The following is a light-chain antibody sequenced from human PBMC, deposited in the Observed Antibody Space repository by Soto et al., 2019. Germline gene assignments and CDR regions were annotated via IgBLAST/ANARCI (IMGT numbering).Light chain of an antibody. CDR2: SAS. Sequence: DIQMTQSPSSLSASIGDRVTFTCRASQNIRTYLNWYQHKPGKVPDLLIYSASGLRSGVPSRFSGSGSGTDFTLTIRSLQPEDSAIYYCQHYNNLPLTFGGGTKVDIK. J-gene: IGKJ4*01. V-gene: IGKV1-39*01. CDR3: QHYNNLPLT. CDR1: QNIRTY.